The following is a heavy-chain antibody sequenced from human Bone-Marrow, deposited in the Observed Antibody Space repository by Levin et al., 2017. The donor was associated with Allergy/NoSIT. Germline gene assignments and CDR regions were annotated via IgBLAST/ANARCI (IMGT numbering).Heavy chain of an antibody. CDR3: VQVYATGWATLSK. D-gene: IGHD2/OR15-2a*01. CDR2: IFWDDDH. J-gene: IGHJ4*02. V-gene: IGHV2-5*02. Sequence: GSGPTLVKPTQTLTLTCTLSGFSLDTDGLGAGWIRQPPGKALEWLALIFWDDDHRYNPSLRNRLTITTATSKTQVVLAMTDVDPDDTATYYCVQVYATGWATLSKWGQGTLVTVSS. CDR1: GFSLDTDGLG.